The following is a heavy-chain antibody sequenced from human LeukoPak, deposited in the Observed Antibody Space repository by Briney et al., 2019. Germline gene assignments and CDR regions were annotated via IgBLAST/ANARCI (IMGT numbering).Heavy chain of an antibody. D-gene: IGHD2-2*01. V-gene: IGHV3-21*03. CDR2: ISSSSMYI. J-gene: IGHJ3*02. CDR1: GFTFSSYS. Sequence: GGSLRRSCTASGFTFSSYSMNWVRQAPGKWLEWVSSISSSSMYIYYADSVKGRFTISRDNAKNSLYLQINSLRAEDTAVYYCARDLVVPAALAAFDIWGQGTMVTVRS. CDR3: ARDLVVPAALAAFDI.